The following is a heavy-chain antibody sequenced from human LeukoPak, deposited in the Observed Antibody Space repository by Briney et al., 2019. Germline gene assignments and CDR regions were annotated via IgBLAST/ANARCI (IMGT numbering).Heavy chain of an antibody. J-gene: IGHJ3*02. Sequence: ASVKVSCKASGYTFTSYGISWVRQAPGQGLEWMGWISAYNGNTNYAQKLQGRVTMTTDTSTSTAYMELRSLRSDDTAVYYCARDSEMATHPPDAFDIWGQGTMVTVSS. CDR3: ARDSEMATHPPDAFDI. V-gene: IGHV1-18*01. CDR2: ISAYNGNT. D-gene: IGHD5-24*01. CDR1: GYTFTSYG.